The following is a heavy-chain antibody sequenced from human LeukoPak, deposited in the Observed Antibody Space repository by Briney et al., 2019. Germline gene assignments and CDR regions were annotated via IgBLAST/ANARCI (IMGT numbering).Heavy chain of an antibody. J-gene: IGHJ4*02. D-gene: IGHD1-26*01. V-gene: IGHV4-59*08. CDR1: GGSISSYY. CDR3: ARHPFHSGSYFFDY. CDR2: IYDSGSA. Sequence: SETLSLTCTVSGGSISSYYWSWIRQPPGKGLEWIGYIYDSGSANYNPSLKSRVTISVDTSKNQFSLKLSSVTAADTAVYYCARHPFHSGSYFFDYWGQGTLVTVSS.